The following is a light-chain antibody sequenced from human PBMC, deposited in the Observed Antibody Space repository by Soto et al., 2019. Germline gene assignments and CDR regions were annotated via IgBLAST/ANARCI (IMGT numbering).Light chain of an antibody. CDR1: SSDVGGYNY. Sequence: QSALTQPASVSGSPGQSITISCTGTSSDVGGYNYVAWYQQHPGKAPKLMIFDVSNRPSGVSNRFSGSKSGSTASLTISGLRAEDEADYFCRSYTSSSTLYVFGTGTKLTVL. V-gene: IGLV2-14*01. CDR2: DVS. CDR3: RSYTSSSTLYV. J-gene: IGLJ1*01.